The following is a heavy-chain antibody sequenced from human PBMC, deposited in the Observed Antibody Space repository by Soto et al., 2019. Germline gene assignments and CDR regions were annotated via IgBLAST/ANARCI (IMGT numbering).Heavy chain of an antibody. D-gene: IGHD2-15*01. CDR1: GYSFTSYW. V-gene: IGHV5-10-1*01. Sequence: GETLKISCKGSGYSFTSYWISWVRQMPGKVLEWMGRIDPSDSYTNYSPSFQGHVTISADKSISTAYLQWSSLKASDTAMYYCARHAFDIVVVVAATPGFDPWGQGXLVTVYS. J-gene: IGHJ5*02. CDR2: IDPSDSYT. CDR3: ARHAFDIVVVVAATPGFDP.